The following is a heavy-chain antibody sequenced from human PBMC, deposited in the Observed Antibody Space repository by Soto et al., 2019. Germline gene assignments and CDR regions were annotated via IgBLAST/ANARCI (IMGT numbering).Heavy chain of an antibody. J-gene: IGHJ4*02. CDR1: GYTFTSYA. CDR2: INAGNGNT. CDR3: ARDPGYSYGYN. V-gene: IGHV1-3*01. D-gene: IGHD5-18*01. Sequence: ASVKVSCKASGYTFTSYAMHWVRQAPGQRLEWMGWINAGNGNTKYSQKFQSRVTITRDTSASTAYMELSSLRSEDTAVYYCARDPGYSYGYNWGQGALVTVSS.